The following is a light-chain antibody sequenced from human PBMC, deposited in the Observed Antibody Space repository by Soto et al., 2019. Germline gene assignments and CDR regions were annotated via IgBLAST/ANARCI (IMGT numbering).Light chain of an antibody. Sequence: QSALTQPRSVSGSPGQSVTISCTGTSSDVGDYNYVSWYQLHPGKAPKLMIYDVSKRPSGVPDRFSGSKSGNTASLTISGLQAEDEADYYCCSYAGSYTLVFGGGTKLTVL. J-gene: IGLJ2*01. CDR1: SSDVGDYNY. V-gene: IGLV2-11*01. CDR3: CSYAGSYTLV. CDR2: DVS.